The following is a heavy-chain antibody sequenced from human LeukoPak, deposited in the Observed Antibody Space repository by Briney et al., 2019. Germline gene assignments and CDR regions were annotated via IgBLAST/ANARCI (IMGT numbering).Heavy chain of an antibody. CDR3: ARERITMIVVVIYYYYGMDV. J-gene: IGHJ6*02. V-gene: IGHV1-2*02. CDR2: INPNSGGT. D-gene: IGHD3-22*01. Sequence: ASVKVSCKASGYTFTGYYMHRVRQAPGQGLEWIGWINPNSGGTNYAQKFQGRVTMTRDTSISTAYMELSRLRSDDTAVYYCARERITMIVVVIYYYYGMDVWGQGTTVTVSS. CDR1: GYTFTGYY.